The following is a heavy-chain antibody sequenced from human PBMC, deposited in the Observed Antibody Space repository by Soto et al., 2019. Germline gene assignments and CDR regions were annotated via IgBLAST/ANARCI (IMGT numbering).Heavy chain of an antibody. V-gene: IGHV3-30-3*01. Sequence: PGGSLRLSCAASGFTFSSYAMHWVRQAPGKGLEWVAVISYDGSNKYYADSVKGRFTISRDNSKNTLYLQMNSLRAEDTAVYYCASLPSYYYDSSGSLNWFDPWGQGTLVTV. CDR2: ISYDGSNK. D-gene: IGHD3-22*01. CDR3: ASLPSYYYDSSGSLNWFDP. CDR1: GFTFSSYA. J-gene: IGHJ5*02.